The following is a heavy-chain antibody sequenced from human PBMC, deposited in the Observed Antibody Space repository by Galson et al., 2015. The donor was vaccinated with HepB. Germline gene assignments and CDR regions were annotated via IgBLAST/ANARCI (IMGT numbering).Heavy chain of an antibody. D-gene: IGHD4-23*01. CDR2: INPNSGGT. Sequence: SVKVSCKASGYTFSGYYIYWVRQAPGQGLEWMGRINPNSGGTDFAQKFQGRVTMTRDTSSSTADMELSRLRSDDTAVYYCVRDLHGGWQLPAYWGQGTLVTVSS. CDR1: GYTFSGYY. V-gene: IGHV1-2*06. CDR3: VRDLHGGWQLPAY. J-gene: IGHJ4*02.